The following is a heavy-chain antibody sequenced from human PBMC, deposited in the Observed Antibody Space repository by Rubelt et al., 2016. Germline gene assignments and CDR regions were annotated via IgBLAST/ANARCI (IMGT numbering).Heavy chain of an antibody. J-gene: IGHJ4*02. D-gene: IGHD3-10*01. Sequence: QLQLQESGPGLVEPSETLSLTCTVSGGSISSSSYYWGWIRQPPGKGLEWIGTIYYSGRTYSNPSLKSRVTISVDTSNNQFSLKVSFVTSADTAVYFCARIRDASPPSYFDYWGQGTLVTVSS. V-gene: IGHV4-39*07. CDR2: IYYSGRT. CDR3: ARIRDASPPSYFDY. CDR1: GGSISSSSYY.